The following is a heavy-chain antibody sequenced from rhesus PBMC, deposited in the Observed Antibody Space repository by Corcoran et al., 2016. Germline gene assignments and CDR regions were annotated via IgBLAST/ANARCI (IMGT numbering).Heavy chain of an antibody. Sequence: QVQLQESGPGLAKPSETLSLTCAVSGGSISSGYYYWSWIRQPPGKGLEWIGYITYSGSTSYNPSLKSRVTISRDTSKNQFSLKLSSVTAADTAVYYCAREILTAILDYWGQGVLVTVSS. CDR1: GGSISSGYYY. D-gene: IGHD2-27*01. V-gene: IGHV4-122*02. J-gene: IGHJ4*01. CDR2: ITYSGST. CDR3: AREILTAILDY.